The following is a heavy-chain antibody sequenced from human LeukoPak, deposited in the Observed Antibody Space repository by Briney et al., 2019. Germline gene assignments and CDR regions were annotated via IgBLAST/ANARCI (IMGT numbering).Heavy chain of an antibody. Sequence: GESLKISCKGSGYSFTSYWIGWVRQMPGKGLEWMGIIYPGDSDTRYSPSFQGQVTISADKPISNAYLQWSSLKEWDSDMCYCATNTMFRGIHAFDIWGQGTMVTVSS. V-gene: IGHV5-51*04. D-gene: IGHD3-10*01. CDR1: GYSFTSYW. J-gene: IGHJ3*02. CDR2: IYPGDSDT. CDR3: ATNTMFRGIHAFDI.